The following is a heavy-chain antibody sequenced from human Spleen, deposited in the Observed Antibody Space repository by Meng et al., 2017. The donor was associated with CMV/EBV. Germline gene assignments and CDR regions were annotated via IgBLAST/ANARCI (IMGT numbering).Heavy chain of an antibody. D-gene: IGHD5-12*01. V-gene: IGHV1-18*01. CDR1: GYPFGRYG. CDR2: ISAYNGNT. J-gene: IGHJ4*02. CDR3: ACGGYFGDY. Sequence: KVSCKASGYPFGRYGISWARQAPGQGLEWMGWISAYNGNTNFAQNLQDRVTMTTDTSTNTAYMELRRLRSDDTAVYYCACGGYFGDYWGQGTLVTVSS.